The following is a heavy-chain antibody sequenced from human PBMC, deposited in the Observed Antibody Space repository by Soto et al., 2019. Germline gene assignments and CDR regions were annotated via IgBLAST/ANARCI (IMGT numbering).Heavy chain of an antibody. CDR2: ISTYNGNT. CDR1: GYTFTTYG. J-gene: IGHJ4*02. V-gene: IGHV1-18*01. Sequence: QVQLVQSGAEVKEPGASVTVSCKASGYTFTTYGVSWVRQAPGQGLEWMGWISTYNGNTNYAQKLQGRVTMTTDTSASTAYMELKSLRFDDPAVYYCARGTYFDYWGQGALVTVSS. CDR3: ARGTYFDY.